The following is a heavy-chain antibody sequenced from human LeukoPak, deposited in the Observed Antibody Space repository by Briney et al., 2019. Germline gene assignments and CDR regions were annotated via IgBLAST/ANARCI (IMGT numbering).Heavy chain of an antibody. J-gene: IGHJ4*02. CDR2: ISYDGSNK. Sequence: PGGSLRLSCAASGFTFSSYAMHWVRQAPGKGLEWVAVISYDGSNKYYADSVKGRFTISGDNPKNTLYLQMNSLRAEDTAVYYCARALRYCSSTSCYYFDYWGQGTLVTVSS. CDR3: ARALRYCSSTSCYYFDY. V-gene: IGHV3-30*04. D-gene: IGHD2-2*01. CDR1: GFTFSSYA.